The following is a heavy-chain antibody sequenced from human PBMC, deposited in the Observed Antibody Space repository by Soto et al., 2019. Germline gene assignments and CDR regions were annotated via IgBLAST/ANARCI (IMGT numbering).Heavy chain of an antibody. D-gene: IGHD2-21*01. Sequence: GGSLRLSCAASGFTFSSYVMSGVRQAPGKGLEWVSCIGGSAGDTHCADSVKGRFTISRDNSRNTLYIQMNSLRAEDTAVYYCARDQELFGRFTVWFEPWGQGTLVTVSS. J-gene: IGHJ5*02. CDR2: IGGSAGDT. CDR1: GFTFSSYV. V-gene: IGHV3-23*01. CDR3: ARDQELFGRFTVWFEP.